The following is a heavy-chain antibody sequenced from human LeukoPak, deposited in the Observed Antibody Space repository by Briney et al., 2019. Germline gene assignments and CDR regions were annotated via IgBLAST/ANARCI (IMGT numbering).Heavy chain of an antibody. CDR2: TRNKANGYTT. Sequence: GGSLRLSCAVSGFTFSDHYMDWVRQAPGKGLEWVGRTRNKANGYTTICAASVKGRFTVSRDESKNSLYLQMNSLRTEDTAVYYCARGFRSFDSWGQGTLVTVSS. J-gene: IGHJ4*02. CDR3: ARGFRSFDS. D-gene: IGHD1-14*01. CDR1: GFTFSDHY. V-gene: IGHV3-72*01.